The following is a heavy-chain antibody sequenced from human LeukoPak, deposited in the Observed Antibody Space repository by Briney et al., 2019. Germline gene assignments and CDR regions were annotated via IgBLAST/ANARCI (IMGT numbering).Heavy chain of an antibody. Sequence: GGSLRLSCAASGFTFSGSAVHWVRQSSGKGLEWVGHIDKKDNLYATAYAESVKGRFTISRDDSKDTAFLHMDSLKTEDTALYYCTRDRGTYNWFDPWGQGTLVTISS. J-gene: IGHJ5*02. CDR1: GFTFSGSA. CDR2: IDKKDNLYAT. CDR3: TRDRGTYNWFDP. D-gene: IGHD2-15*01. V-gene: IGHV3-73*01.